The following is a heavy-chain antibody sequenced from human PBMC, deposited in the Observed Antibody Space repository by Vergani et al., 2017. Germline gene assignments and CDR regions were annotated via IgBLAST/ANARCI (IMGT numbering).Heavy chain of an antibody. CDR3: ARLYYYDSSGYLSWGYFDY. CDR2: IYTSGST. V-gene: IGHV4-4*09. CDR1: GGSLSSYY. Sequence: QVQLQESGPGLVKPSETLSLTCTVSGGSLSSYYWSWIRQPPGKGLEWIGYIYTSGSTNYNPSLKSRVTISVDTSKNQFSLKLSSVTAADTAVYYCARLYYYDSSGYLSWGYFDYWGQGTLVTVSS. D-gene: IGHD3-22*01. J-gene: IGHJ4*02.